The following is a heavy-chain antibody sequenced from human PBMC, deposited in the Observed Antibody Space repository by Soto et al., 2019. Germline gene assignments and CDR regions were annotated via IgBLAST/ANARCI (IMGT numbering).Heavy chain of an antibody. Sequence: ASVKVSCKASGYTFTGYYMHWVRQAPGQGLEWMGWINPNSGGTNYAQKFQGWVTMTRDTSISTAYMELSRLRSDDTAVYYCARGRYSYGYALPYWGQGTLVTVSS. J-gene: IGHJ4*02. CDR3: ARGRYSYGYALPY. D-gene: IGHD5-18*01. CDR1: GYTFTGYY. CDR2: INPNSGGT. V-gene: IGHV1-2*04.